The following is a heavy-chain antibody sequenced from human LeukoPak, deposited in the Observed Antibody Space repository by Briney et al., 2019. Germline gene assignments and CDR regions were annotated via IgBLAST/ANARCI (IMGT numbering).Heavy chain of an antibody. CDR1: GYSISSGYY. Sequence: PSETLSLTCTVSGYSISSGYYWGWIRQPPGKGLEWIGSIYHSGSTYYNPSLKSRVTISVDTSKNQFSLKLSSVTAADTAVYYCARLIGTPRAFDIWGQGTMVTVSS. J-gene: IGHJ3*02. CDR3: ARLIGTPRAFDI. V-gene: IGHV4-38-2*02. CDR2: IYHSGST. D-gene: IGHD1-1*01.